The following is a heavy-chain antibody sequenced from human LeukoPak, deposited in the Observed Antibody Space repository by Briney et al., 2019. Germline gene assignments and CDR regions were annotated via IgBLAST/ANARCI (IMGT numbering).Heavy chain of an antibody. CDR2: MNSDGSTT. CDR1: GFIFSRYW. D-gene: IGHD3-22*01. V-gene: IGHV3-74*01. CDR3: ASQYYYDSSGYYREHDY. Sequence: GGSLRLSCAASGFIFSRYWMHWVRQAPGKGLVWVSRMNSDGSTTSYADSVKGRFTISRDNAKNTLYLQMNSLRAEDTAVYYCASQYYYDSSGYYREHDYWGQGTLVTVSS. J-gene: IGHJ4*02.